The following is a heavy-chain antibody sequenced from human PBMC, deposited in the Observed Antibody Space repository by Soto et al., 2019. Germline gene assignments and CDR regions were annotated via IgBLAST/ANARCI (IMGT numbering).Heavy chain of an antibody. J-gene: IGHJ4*02. CDR1: GGSFSGYS. Sequence: SETLSLSCAVYGGSFSGYSWSWIRQPPGKGLEWIGEINHSGSTNYNPSLKSRVTISVDTSKNQFSLKLSSVTAADTAVYYCARVDSGSYAIDYWGQGTLVTVSS. CDR2: INHSGST. CDR3: ARVDSGSYAIDY. D-gene: IGHD1-26*01. V-gene: IGHV4-34*01.